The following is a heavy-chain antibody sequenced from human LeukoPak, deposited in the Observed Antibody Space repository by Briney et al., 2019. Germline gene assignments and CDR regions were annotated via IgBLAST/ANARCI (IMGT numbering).Heavy chain of an antibody. CDR3: ATLAVAGTMGDY. CDR2: INHSGST. D-gene: IGHD6-19*01. Sequence: SETLSLTCAVYGGSFSGYYWSWIRQPPGKGLEWIGEINHSGSTYYNPSLTSRVTISVDTSKNQFSLKLSSVTAADTAVYYCATLAVAGTMGDYWGQGTLVTVSS. CDR1: GGSFSGYY. J-gene: IGHJ4*02. V-gene: IGHV4-34*01.